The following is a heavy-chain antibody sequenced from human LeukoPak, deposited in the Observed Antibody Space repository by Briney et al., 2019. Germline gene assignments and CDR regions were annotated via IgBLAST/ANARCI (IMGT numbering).Heavy chain of an antibody. D-gene: IGHD2-2*01. CDR1: GGSFSGYY. Sequence: SETLSLTCAVYGGSFSGYYWSWIRQPPVKGLEWIGEINHSGSTNYNPSLKSRVTISVDTSKNQFSLKLSSVTAADTAVYYCARGRGGGVVVQAATLFDYWGQGTLVTVSS. CDR2: INHSGST. CDR3: ARGRGGGVVVQAATLFDY. J-gene: IGHJ4*02. V-gene: IGHV4-34*01.